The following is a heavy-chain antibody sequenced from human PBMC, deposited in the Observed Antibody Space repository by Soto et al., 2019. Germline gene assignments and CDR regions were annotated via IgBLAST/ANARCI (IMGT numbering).Heavy chain of an antibody. D-gene: IGHD3-22*01. V-gene: IGHV3-74*01. CDR1: GFTFSSYW. J-gene: IGHJ3*02. CDR2: INGDGSTT. CDR3: ARADSSGYYYVKAFDI. Sequence: FLRLSCAASGFTFSSYWMHWVRQAPGKGLVWVSRINGDGSTTSYADSVKGRFTISRDNAKNTLNLQMNSLRAEDTAVYYCARADSSGYYYVKAFDIWGQGTLVTVSS.